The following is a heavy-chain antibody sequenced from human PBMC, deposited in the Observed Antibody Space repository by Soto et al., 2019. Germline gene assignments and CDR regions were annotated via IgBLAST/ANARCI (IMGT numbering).Heavy chain of an antibody. J-gene: IGHJ2*01. V-gene: IGHV4-30-4*01. CDR3: ARGSAAKRYFDL. D-gene: IGHD5-18*01. CDR2: IFSSGAT. Sequence: HVQLQESGPGLVKPSQTLSLMCTVSGAPISGGDYHWSWIRQPPGKGLEWIGYIFSSGATHYNSSLGSRITMSVETSKSHFSLKLTSVTAADTAVYFCARGSAAKRYFDLWGRGTLVTVSS. CDR1: GAPISGGDYH.